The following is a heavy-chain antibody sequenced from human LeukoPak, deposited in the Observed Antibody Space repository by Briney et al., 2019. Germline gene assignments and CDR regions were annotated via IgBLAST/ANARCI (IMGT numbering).Heavy chain of an antibody. CDR2: IYTSGST. J-gene: IGHJ5*02. V-gene: IGHV4-4*07. Sequence: PSETLSLTCGVSGGSFSNYIWSWVRQPPGKGLEWIGRIYTSGSTNYNPSLKSRVTISVDTSKNQFSLKLGSVTAADTAVYYCARGRLGYGSGGSYYSPHHWGQGTLVTVSS. D-gene: IGHD2-15*01. CDR1: GGSFSNYI. CDR3: ARGRLGYGSGGSYYSPHH.